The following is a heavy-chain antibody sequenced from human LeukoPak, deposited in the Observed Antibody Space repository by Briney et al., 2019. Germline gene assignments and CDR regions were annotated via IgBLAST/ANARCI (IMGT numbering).Heavy chain of an antibody. J-gene: IGHJ4*02. V-gene: IGHV4-4*02. CDR1: GGSISSDNW. CDR3: ATARYYDISGYYFW. Sequence: PSGTLSLTCAVSGGSISSDNWWSWVRQPPGKGLEWIGEIFHSGSTNYNPSLKSRVTISVDKSKNQFSLKLNSVTAADTAVYYCATARYYDISGYYFWWGQGTLVTVSS. CDR2: IFHSGST. D-gene: IGHD3-22*01.